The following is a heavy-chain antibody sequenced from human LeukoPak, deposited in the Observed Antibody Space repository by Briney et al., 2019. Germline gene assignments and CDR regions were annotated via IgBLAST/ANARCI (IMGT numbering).Heavy chain of an antibody. J-gene: IGHJ4*02. D-gene: IGHD3-22*01. CDR3: ARTPYDSSPEDY. V-gene: IGHV4-4*02. CDR2: IYHSGST. CDR1: GFTFSNAW. Sequence: KTGGSLRLSCAASGFTFSNAWMNWVRQPPGKGLEWIGEIYHSGSTNYNPSLKSRVTISVDKSKSQFSLKLSSVTAADTAVYYCARTPYDSSPEDYWGQGTLVTVSS.